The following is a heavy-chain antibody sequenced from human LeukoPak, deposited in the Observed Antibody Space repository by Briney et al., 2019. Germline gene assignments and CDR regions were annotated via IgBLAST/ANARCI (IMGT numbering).Heavy chain of an antibody. J-gene: IGHJ5*02. V-gene: IGHV4-34*01. CDR3: ARVVAAVADNWFDP. CDR1: GGSFSGYY. Sequence: KPSETLSLTCAVYGGSFSGYYWSWIRQPPGKELEWIGEINHSGSTNYNPSLKSRVTISVDTSKNQFSLKLSSVTAADTAVYYCARVVAAVADNWFDPWGQGTLVTVSS. CDR2: INHSGST. D-gene: IGHD6-19*01.